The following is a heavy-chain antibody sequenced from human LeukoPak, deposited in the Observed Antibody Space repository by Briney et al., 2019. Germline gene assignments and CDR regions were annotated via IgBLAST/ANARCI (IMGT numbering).Heavy chain of an antibody. CDR3: AILGYCSSTSCYEGGYWFDP. CDR2: IDPSDSYT. V-gene: IGHV5-10-1*01. CDR1: GYSFTSYW. J-gene: IGHJ5*02. Sequence: GESLRISCKGSGYSFTSYWISWVRQMPGKGLECMGRIDPSDSYTNYSPSFQGHVTISADKSISTAYLQWSSLKASDTAMYYCAILGYCSSTSCYEGGYWFDPWGQGTLVTVSS. D-gene: IGHD2-2*01.